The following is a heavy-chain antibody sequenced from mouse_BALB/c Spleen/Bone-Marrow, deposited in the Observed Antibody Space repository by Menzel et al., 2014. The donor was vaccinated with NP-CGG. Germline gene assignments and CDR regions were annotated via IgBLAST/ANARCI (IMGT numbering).Heavy chain of an antibody. J-gene: IGHJ2*01. V-gene: IGHV7-3*02. CDR3: ARDKGRVFFDY. CDR1: GFTFTDYY. CDR2: IRNKANGYTT. Sequence: EVMLVESGGGLVQPGGSLRLSCATSGFTFTDYYMNWVRQPPGKALDWLGFIRNKANGYTTEYSASVKGRFTISRDNSQNILYLQMNTLRAEDSATYYCARDKGRVFFDYWGQGTTLTVSS.